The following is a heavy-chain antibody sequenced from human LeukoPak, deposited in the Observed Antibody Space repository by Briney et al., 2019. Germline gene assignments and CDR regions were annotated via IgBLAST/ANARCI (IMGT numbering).Heavy chain of an antibody. V-gene: IGHV4-34*01. CDR1: GGSFSGYY. CDR3: ARESALTIFGVVSHNWFDP. Sequence: SETLSLTCAVYGGSFSGYYWSWIRQPPGKGLEWIGEINHSGSTNYNPSLKSRVTISVDTSKNQFSLKLSSVTAADTAVYYCARESALTIFGVVSHNWFDPWGQGTLVTVSS. D-gene: IGHD3-3*01. J-gene: IGHJ5*02. CDR2: INHSGST.